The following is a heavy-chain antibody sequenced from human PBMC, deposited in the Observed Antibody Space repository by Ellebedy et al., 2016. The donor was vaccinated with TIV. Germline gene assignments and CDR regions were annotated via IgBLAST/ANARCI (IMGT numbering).Heavy chain of an antibody. J-gene: IGHJ6*02. Sequence: AASVKVSCKASGYTFTSYGISWVRQAPGQGLEWIGWISAYNGNTNYAQKFQGRVTMTRNTSITTAFMELSSLRSEDTAVYYCARGPFMITFGGVIMDVWGQGTTVTVSS. V-gene: IGHV1-18*01. D-gene: IGHD3-16*02. CDR3: ARGPFMITFGGVIMDV. CDR2: ISAYNGNT. CDR1: GYTFTSYG.